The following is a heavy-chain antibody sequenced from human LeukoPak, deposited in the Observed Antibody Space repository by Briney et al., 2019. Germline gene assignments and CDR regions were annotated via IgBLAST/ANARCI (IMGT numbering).Heavy chain of an antibody. D-gene: IGHD6-19*01. CDR3: AKLAGGAYSSGWYEDY. CDR1: GFTFDDYA. CDR2: ISWNSGSI. V-gene: IGHV3-9*01. Sequence: LRLSCAASGFTFDDYAMHWVRQAPGKGLEWVSGISWNSGSIGYADSVKGRFTISRDNAKNSLYLQMNSLRAEDTALYYCAKLAGGAYSSGWYEDYWGQGTLVTVSS. J-gene: IGHJ4*02.